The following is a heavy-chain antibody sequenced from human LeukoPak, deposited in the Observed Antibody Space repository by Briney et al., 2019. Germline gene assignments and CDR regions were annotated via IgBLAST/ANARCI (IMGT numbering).Heavy chain of an antibody. V-gene: IGHV1-8*02. D-gene: IGHD6-13*01. J-gene: IGHJ6*02. CDR3: ARVQPAVTYSSSWYYYYYYGMDV. CDR2: MNPNSGNT. Sequence: ASVKVSCKASGYTFTNYGVTWVRQAPGQGLEWMGWMNPNSGNTGYAQKFQGRVTMTRNTSISTAYMELSSLRSEDTAVYYCARVQPAVTYSSSWYYYYYYGMDVWGQGTTVTVSS. CDR1: GYTFTNYG.